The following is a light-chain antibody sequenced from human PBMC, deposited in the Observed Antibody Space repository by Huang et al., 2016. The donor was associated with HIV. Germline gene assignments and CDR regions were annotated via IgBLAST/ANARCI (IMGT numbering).Light chain of an antibody. CDR2: GAA. V-gene: IGKV3-15*01. CDR1: QRVSSN. Sequence: EKVMTQSPATLSVSPGERATLSCRASQRVSSNFAWYQQKPGQAPRLLLYGAATGATGLPARFSGSGSGTEFTLTISSLQAEDFAVYYCQQYNNGPWTFGHGTKVEIK. CDR3: QQYNNGPWT. J-gene: IGKJ1*01.